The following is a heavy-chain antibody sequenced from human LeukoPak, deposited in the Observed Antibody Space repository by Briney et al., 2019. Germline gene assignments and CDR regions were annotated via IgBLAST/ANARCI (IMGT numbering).Heavy chain of an antibody. CDR3: ARGRYYYGSGTDY. CDR2: IYYSGST. CDR1: GGSINSYY. D-gene: IGHD3-10*01. Sequence: SETLSLTCTVSGGSINSYYWSWIRQHPGKGLEWIGYIYYSGSTYYNPSLKSRVTISVDTSKNQFSLKLSSVTAADTAVYYCARGRYYYGSGTDYWGQGTLVTVSS. J-gene: IGHJ4*02. V-gene: IGHV4-59*06.